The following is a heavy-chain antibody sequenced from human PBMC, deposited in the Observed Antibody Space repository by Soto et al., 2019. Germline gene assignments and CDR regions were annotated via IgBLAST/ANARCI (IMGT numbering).Heavy chain of an antibody. CDR3: AVYYDSSGYYSSLDAFDT. V-gene: IGHV1-2*02. CDR2: INPNSGGT. J-gene: IGHJ3*02. CDR1: GYTFTGYY. Sequence: ASVKVSFKASGYTFTGYYMHWLRQAPGQGLEWMGWINPNSGGTNYAQKFQGRVTMTRDTSISTAYMELSKLRSDDTAVYHCAVYYDSSGYYSSLDAFDTWGQGTMVTVSS. D-gene: IGHD3-22*01.